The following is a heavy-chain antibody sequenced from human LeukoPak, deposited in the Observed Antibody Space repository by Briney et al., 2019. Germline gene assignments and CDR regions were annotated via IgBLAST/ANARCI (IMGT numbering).Heavy chain of an antibody. CDR2: MNPNSGNT. CDR3: ARASNYYGSGSYYNVGFDY. D-gene: IGHD3-10*01. V-gene: IGHV1-8*01. CDR1: GYTFTSYD. Sequence: ASVKVSCKASGYTFTSYDINWVRQATGQGLEWMGWMNPNSGNTGYAQKFQGRVTMTRYTSISTAYMELSSLRSEDTAVYYCARASNYYGSGSYYNVGFDYWGQGTLVTVSS. J-gene: IGHJ4*02.